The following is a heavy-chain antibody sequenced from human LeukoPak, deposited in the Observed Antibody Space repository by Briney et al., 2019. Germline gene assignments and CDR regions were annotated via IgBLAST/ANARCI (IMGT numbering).Heavy chain of an antibody. CDR1: GSTFDDYD. V-gene: IGHV3-20*04. CDR2: INWNGNYI. D-gene: IGHD3-22*01. Sequence: GGSLRLSCAASGSTFDDYDMSWVRQAPGKGLEWVSNINWNGNYIGYAESVKGRFTISRDNAKNSLYLQMNSLRADDTAMYYCARGLMGGYPRFDYWGQGTLVTVSS. J-gene: IGHJ4*02. CDR3: ARGLMGGYPRFDY.